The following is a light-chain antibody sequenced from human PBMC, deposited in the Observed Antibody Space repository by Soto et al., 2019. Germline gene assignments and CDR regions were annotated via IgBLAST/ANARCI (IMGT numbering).Light chain of an antibody. CDR2: DAS. Sequence: ELVLTQSPATLSFSPGERATLSCRASQSVSPYLAGYQQSPGQAPRLLIYDASDRATGVPARCSASGSGTDFSLTISSLEPEDFAVYYCQQRSNWPLTFGGGTKVDIK. CDR3: QQRSNWPLT. J-gene: IGKJ4*01. CDR1: QSVSPY. V-gene: IGKV3-11*01.